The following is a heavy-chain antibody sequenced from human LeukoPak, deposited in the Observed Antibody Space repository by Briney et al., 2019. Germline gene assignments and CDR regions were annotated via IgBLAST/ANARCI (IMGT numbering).Heavy chain of an antibody. V-gene: IGHV1-2*02. CDR1: GYTFSGYY. J-gene: IGHJ4*02. CDR3: ARALRYDDSSGYYAY. CDR2: INYNSGAT. Sequence: GASAKVSCKGSGYTFSGYYMHWVRQAPGQGPEWMGWINYNSGATNYAQALQGRVTMTRDTSITIFYMELSSLRSDDTAVYYCARALRYDDSSGYYAYWGQGNLATVSS. D-gene: IGHD3-22*01.